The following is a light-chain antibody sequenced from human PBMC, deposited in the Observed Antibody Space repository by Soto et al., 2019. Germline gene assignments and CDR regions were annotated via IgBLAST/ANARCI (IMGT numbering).Light chain of an antibody. CDR2: DAS. CDR3: QQRSNWPLT. Sequence: EILLTQSPATLSSSPGERATLSCSASQSVSSYLAWYQQTPGQAPRLLIYDASNRATGIPARVSGSGSGTDFTLNISSLEAEDFAVYYCQQRSNWPLTCGGGTNVEIK. CDR1: QSVSSY. V-gene: IGKV3-11*01. J-gene: IGKJ4*01.